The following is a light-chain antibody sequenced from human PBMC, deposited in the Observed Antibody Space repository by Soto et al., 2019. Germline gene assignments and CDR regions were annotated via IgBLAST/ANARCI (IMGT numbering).Light chain of an antibody. CDR1: QSISTW. CDR2: KAS. Sequence: GDRVTITCRASQSISTWLAWYQQKPGTAPKLLIYKASTLEGGVPSRFSGSRSGTEFTLTVSSLQPDDFATYYCQQYNDSFPYTFGQGTKLEI. CDR3: QQYNDSFPYT. J-gene: IGKJ2*01. V-gene: IGKV1-5*03.